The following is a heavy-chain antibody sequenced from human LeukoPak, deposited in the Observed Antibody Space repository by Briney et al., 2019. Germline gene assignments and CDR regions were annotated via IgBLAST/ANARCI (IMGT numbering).Heavy chain of an antibody. CDR2: IYYSGST. J-gene: IGHJ6*02. CDR1: GCSISSYY. CDR3: ASRPLGSKYYYGMDV. V-gene: IGHV4-59*01. Sequence: PSETLSLTCTVSGCSISSYYWSWIRQPPGKGLEWIGYIYYSGSTNYNPSLKSRVTISVDTSKNQFSLKLSSVTAADTAVYYCASRPLGSKYYYGMDVWGQGTTVTVSS. D-gene: IGHD2-2*01.